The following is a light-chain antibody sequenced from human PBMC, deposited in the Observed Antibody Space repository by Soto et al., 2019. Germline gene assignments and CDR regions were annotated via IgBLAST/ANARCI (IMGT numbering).Light chain of an antibody. CDR3: SSFAGSNNLEV. CDR1: SSDVGAYNY. Sequence: QSVLTRPPSASGSPGQSVTISCIGTSSDVGAYNYVSWYQQHPGKAPKLMIYEVTKRPSGVPDRFSGSKSGNTASLTVSGLQADDEADYFCSSFAGSNNLEVFGGGTKLTVL. J-gene: IGLJ2*01. CDR2: EVT. V-gene: IGLV2-8*01.